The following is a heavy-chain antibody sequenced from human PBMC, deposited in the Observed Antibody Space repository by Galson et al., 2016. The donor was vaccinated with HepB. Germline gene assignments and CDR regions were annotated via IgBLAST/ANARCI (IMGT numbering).Heavy chain of an antibody. CDR1: GFSFSSYG. CDR2: VSHDGSDR. CDR3: AKDRPTYAPYDSLNGYLGGDY. J-gene: IGHJ4*02. V-gene: IGHV3-30*18. D-gene: IGHD3-9*01. Sequence: SLRLSCAASGFSFSSYGMHWVRQAPGKGLEWVAVVSHDGSDRRYVDSVKGRFTISRDNAKSTLYLHMNSLRAEDTAVYYCAKDRPTYAPYDSLNGYLGGDYWVQGTLVTVSA.